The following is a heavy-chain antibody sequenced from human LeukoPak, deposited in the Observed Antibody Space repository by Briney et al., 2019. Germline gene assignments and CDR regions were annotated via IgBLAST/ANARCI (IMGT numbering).Heavy chain of an antibody. CDR3: ARARSAGNIYYYGMDV. CDR1: GGSISSGDYY. J-gene: IGHJ6*04. D-gene: IGHD6-13*01. CDR2: IYYSGST. Sequence: SQTLSLTWTVSGGSISSGDYYWSWIRQLPGKGLEWIGYIYYSGSTYYNPSLKSRVTISVDTSKNQFSLKLGYVTAADAAVYYCARARSAGNIYYYGMDVWGKGTTVTVSS. V-gene: IGHV4-30-4*01.